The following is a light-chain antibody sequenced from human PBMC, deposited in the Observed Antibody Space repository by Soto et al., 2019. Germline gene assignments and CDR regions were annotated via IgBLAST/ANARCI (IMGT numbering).Light chain of an antibody. Sequence: EIGMTQSPVTLSVSPGERATLSCRASQSVSSNLAWFQQKPGQAPRLLIYGTSTRATGIPARFSGSGSGTEFTLTISSLQSEDFTVYYCQQYTNWPYTFGQGTRLEIK. CDR3: QQYTNWPYT. CDR2: GTS. CDR1: QSVSSN. V-gene: IGKV3-15*01. J-gene: IGKJ2*01.